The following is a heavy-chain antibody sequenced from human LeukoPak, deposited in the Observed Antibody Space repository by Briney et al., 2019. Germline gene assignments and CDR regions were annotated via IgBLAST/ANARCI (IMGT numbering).Heavy chain of an antibody. Sequence: PSETLSLTCTVSGGSISSYYWSWIRQPPGKGLEWIGSIYYSGSTYYNPSLKSRVTISVDTSKNQFSLKLSSVTAADTAVYYCARDRWGYFDYWGQGTLVTVSS. CDR2: IYYSGST. CDR1: GGSISSYY. D-gene: IGHD4-23*01. J-gene: IGHJ4*02. V-gene: IGHV4-39*07. CDR3: ARDRWGYFDY.